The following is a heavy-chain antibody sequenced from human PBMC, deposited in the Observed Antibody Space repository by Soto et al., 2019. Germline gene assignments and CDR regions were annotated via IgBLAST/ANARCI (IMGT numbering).Heavy chain of an antibody. V-gene: IGHV4-59*01. D-gene: IGHD3-9*01. J-gene: IGHJ5*02. CDR2: VFNSGNT. CDR3: ARGGKIRYPPNVAGGWFDP. CDR1: GVSISPYY. Sequence: QVQLQESGPGLVNPSETLSLSCSVSGVSISPYYWTWIRQPPGKGLEWIGHVFNSGNTNYNRSVRGRVTISLDASKNQFSLSLKSVTTADTAVYYCARGGKIRYPPNVAGGWFDPWGRGILVTVSS.